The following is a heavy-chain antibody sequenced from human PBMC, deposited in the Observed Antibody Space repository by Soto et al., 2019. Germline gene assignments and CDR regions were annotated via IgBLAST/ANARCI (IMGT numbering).Heavy chain of an antibody. Sequence: PSETLSLTCAVYGGSFSGYYWSWIRQPPGKGLEWIGEINHSGSTDYNPSLKSRVTISVDTSKNQFSLKLSSVTAADTAVYYCARGGSGWHYYYYYGMDVWGQGTTVTVSS. D-gene: IGHD6-19*01. V-gene: IGHV4-34*01. CDR3: ARGGSGWHYYYYYGMDV. CDR2: INHSGST. J-gene: IGHJ6*02. CDR1: GGSFSGYY.